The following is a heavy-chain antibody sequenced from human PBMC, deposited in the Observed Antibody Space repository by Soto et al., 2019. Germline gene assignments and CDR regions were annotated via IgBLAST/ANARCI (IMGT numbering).Heavy chain of an antibody. V-gene: IGHV3-49*04. J-gene: IGHJ4*02. CDR2: IRRGGTT. D-gene: IGHD6-19*01. Sequence: EVQLVESGGGLVQPGRSPRLSCATSGFIFDDYVMTWVRQAPGKGLEFVGAIRRGGTTEYAASVRGRFTVSRDDSKSIAYLQMNSLKADDIAVYYCTIWPGSGHSNFENWGQGTLVTVSS. CDR1: GFIFDDYV. CDR3: TIWPGSGHSNFEN.